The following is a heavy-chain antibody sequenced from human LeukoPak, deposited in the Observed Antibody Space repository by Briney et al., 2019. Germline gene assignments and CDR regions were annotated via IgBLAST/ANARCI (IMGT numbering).Heavy chain of an antibody. J-gene: IGHJ4*02. D-gene: IGHD5-12*01. CDR1: GFTFSSYS. CDR2: ISSSSSYI. V-gene: IGHV3-21*01. Sequence: GGSLRLSCAASGFTFSSYSMNWVRQAPGKGLEWVSSISSSSSYIYYADSVKGRFTISRDNAKNSLYLQMNSLRAEDTAVYYCASGYSGYGSHFDYWGQGTLVTDSS. CDR3: ASGYSGYGSHFDY.